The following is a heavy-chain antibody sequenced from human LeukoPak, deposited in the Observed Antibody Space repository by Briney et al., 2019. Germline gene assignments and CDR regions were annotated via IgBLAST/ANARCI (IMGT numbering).Heavy chain of an antibody. J-gene: IGHJ3*02. Sequence: SETLSLTCTVSGGSISSYYWSWIRQPAGKGLEWIGRIYTSGSTNYNPSLKSRVTMSVDTSKNQFSLKLSSVTAADTAVYYCARDGRYSRDNAFDIWGRGTMVTVSS. CDR2: IYTSGST. CDR3: ARDGRYSRDNAFDI. CDR1: GGSISSYY. V-gene: IGHV4-4*07. D-gene: IGHD6-13*01.